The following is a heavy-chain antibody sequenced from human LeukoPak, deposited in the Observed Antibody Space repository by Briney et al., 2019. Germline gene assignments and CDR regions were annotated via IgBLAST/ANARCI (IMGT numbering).Heavy chain of an antibody. D-gene: IGHD2-21*02. CDR1: GFTFSSFA. CDR3: ARGESRHFVVVTAIEALTERNDY. CDR2: ISYNVSSK. Sequence: GRSLRLSCAASGFTFSSFAMHWVRQAPGKGLEWVAVISYNVSSKYYADSVKGRFTISRDNSKNTLSLQMNSLRGEDTAVYYCARGESRHFVVVTAIEALTERNDYWGQGTLVTVSS. V-gene: IGHV3-30-3*01. J-gene: IGHJ4*02.